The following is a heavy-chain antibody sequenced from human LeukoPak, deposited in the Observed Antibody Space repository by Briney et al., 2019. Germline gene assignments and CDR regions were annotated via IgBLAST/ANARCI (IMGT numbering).Heavy chain of an antibody. J-gene: IGHJ6*02. CDR1: GFTFSIYA. CDR2: ISGSGGNT. D-gene: IGHD3-22*01. CDR3: AKDQDYDSSGYYYPQYYAMDV. Sequence: PGGSLRLSCAASGFTFSIYAMSWVRQAPGKGLEWVSIISGSGGNTDYAHSVRGRFTVSRDNSKNTLYLQMNSLRAEDTAIYYCAKDQDYDSSGYYYPQYYAMDVWGQGTTVTVSS. V-gene: IGHV3-23*01.